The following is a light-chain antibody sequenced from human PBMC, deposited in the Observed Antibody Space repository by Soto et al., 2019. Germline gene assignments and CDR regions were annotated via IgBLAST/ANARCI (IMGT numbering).Light chain of an antibody. Sequence: EIVMTQSPATLSVSPGERATLSCRASQGISSNLAWYQQKPGQAPRLLIHGASTRATGIPATFRGSGSGTEFTLTISSLQSEDFAVYYCQQYNTWPFTFGPGTKVDIK. CDR3: QQYNTWPFT. V-gene: IGKV3D-15*01. J-gene: IGKJ3*01. CDR1: QGISSN. CDR2: GAS.